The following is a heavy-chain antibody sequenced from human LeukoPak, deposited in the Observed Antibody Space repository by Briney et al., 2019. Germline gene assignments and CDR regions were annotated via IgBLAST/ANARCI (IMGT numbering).Heavy chain of an antibody. CDR3: AKSMATVTPYYYYGMDV. CDR1: GFTFSSYG. Sequence: GRSLRLSCAASGFTFSSYGMHWVRQAPGKGLEWVAVISYDGSNKYYADSVKGRFTISRDNSKNTLYLQMNSLRAEDTAVYYCAKSMATVTPYYYYGMDVRGQGTTVTVSS. V-gene: IGHV3-30*18. J-gene: IGHJ6*02. CDR2: ISYDGSNK. D-gene: IGHD4-11*01.